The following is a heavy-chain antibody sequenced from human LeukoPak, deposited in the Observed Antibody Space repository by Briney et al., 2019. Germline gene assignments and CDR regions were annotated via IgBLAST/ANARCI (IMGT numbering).Heavy chain of an antibody. CDR3: ARDDPYGGNSGCLDY. D-gene: IGHD4-23*01. Sequence: ASVKVSCKASGYTFTSYGISWVRQAPGQGLERMGWISAYNGNTNYAQKLQGRVTMTTDTSTSTAYMELRSLRFDDTAVYYCARDDPYGGNSGCLDYWGQGTLVTVSS. J-gene: IGHJ4*02. V-gene: IGHV1-18*01. CDR2: ISAYNGNT. CDR1: GYTFTSYG.